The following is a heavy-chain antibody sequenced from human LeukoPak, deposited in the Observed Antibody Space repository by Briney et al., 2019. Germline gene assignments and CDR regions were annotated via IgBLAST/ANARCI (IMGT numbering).Heavy chain of an antibody. CDR1: GGSISSSSYY. J-gene: IGHJ4*02. CDR3: GHSGSYYLFDY. Sequence: SETLSLTCTVSGGSISSSSYYWRWIRQPPGKGLEWIGSIYYSGSTYYNPSLKSRVAISVDTSKNQFSLKLRSVTAADTAVYYCGHSGSYYLFDYWGQGTLVTVSS. CDR2: IYYSGST. D-gene: IGHD1-26*01. V-gene: IGHV4-39*01.